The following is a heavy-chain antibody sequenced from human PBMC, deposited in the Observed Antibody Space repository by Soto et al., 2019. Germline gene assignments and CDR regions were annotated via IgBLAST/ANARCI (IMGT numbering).Heavy chain of an antibody. CDR2: ISYDGSNK. D-gene: IGHD2-8*01. Sequence: QVQLVESGGGVVQPGRSLRLSCAASGFTFSSYGMHWVRQAPGKGLEWVAVISYDGSNKYYADSVKGRFTISRDNSKNTLYLQMNSLRAEETVVYYCAKDSQEGKEWRHGMYVSGQGTTLTVSS. V-gene: IGHV3-30*18. CDR1: GFTFSSYG. J-gene: IGHJ6*02. CDR3: AKDSQEGKEWRHGMYV.